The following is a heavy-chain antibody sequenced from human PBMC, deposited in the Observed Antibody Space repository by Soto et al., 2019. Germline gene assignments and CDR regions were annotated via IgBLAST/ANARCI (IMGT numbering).Heavy chain of an antibody. D-gene: IGHD3-10*01. V-gene: IGHV3-23*01. CDR1: GFTFSSYA. CDR3: ANYYGSGSYFADGPPYYYYGMDV. Sequence: GGSLRLSCAASGFTFSSYAMSWVRQAPGKGLEWVSAISGSGGSTYYADSVKGRFTISRDNSKNTLYLQMNSLRAEDTAVYYCANYYGSGSYFADGPPYYYYGMDVWGQGTTVTVSS. CDR2: ISGSGGST. J-gene: IGHJ6*02.